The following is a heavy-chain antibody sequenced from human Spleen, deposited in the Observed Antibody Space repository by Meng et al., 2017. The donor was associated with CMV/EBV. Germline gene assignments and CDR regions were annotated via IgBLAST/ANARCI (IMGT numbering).Heavy chain of an antibody. CDR3: AKAVFYVGPLDS. Sequence: ASVKVSCKASGYTFTSYDISWVRQAPGQGLEWMGWISAYNGNTNYAQTFRGRVTMTRDTSTSTVYMELSSLRSEDTALYYCAKAVFYVGPLDSWGQGTLVTVSS. V-gene: IGHV1-18*01. CDR1: GYTFTSYD. CDR2: ISAYNGNT. J-gene: IGHJ4*02. D-gene: IGHD3-10*02.